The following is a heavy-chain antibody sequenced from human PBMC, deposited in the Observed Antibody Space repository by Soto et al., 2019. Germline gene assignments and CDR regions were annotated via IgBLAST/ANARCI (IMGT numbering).Heavy chain of an antibody. J-gene: IGHJ6*02. CDR1: GGSISSYY. Sequence: SETLSLTCTVSGGSISSYYWSWIRQPPGKGLEWIGYIYYSGSTNYNPSLKSRVTISVDTSKNQFSLKLSSVTAADTAVYYCVRVYYYYYGMDVWGQGTTVTVSS. V-gene: IGHV4-59*01. CDR3: VRVYYYYYGMDV. CDR2: IYYSGST.